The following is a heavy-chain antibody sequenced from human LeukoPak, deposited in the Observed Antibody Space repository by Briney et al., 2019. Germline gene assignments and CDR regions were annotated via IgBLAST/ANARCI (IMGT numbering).Heavy chain of an antibody. J-gene: IGHJ3*02. V-gene: IGHV4-31*03. Sequence: SETLSLTCTVSGGSISSGGYYWSWIRQHLGKGLEWIGYIYYSGSTYYNPSLKSRVTISVDTSKNQFSLKLSSVTAADTAVYYCARVTMIVVVITTHDAFDIWGQGTMVTVSS. D-gene: IGHD3-22*01. CDR3: ARVTMIVVVITTHDAFDI. CDR2: IYYSGST. CDR1: GGSISSGGYY.